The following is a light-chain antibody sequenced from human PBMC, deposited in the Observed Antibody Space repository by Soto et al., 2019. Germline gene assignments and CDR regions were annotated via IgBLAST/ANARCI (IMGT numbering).Light chain of an antibody. CDR1: NVGSRS. CDR2: YDS. CDR3: QVWEATGDQVV. J-gene: IGLJ2*01. V-gene: IGLV3-21*01. Sequence: YELTQPPSVSVAPGETARISFGGNNVGSRSVHWYQQKPGQAPFLVIYYDSDRPSGIPERFSGSNSGNTATLIISRVEAGDEADYYCQVWEATGDQVVFGGGTKLTVL.